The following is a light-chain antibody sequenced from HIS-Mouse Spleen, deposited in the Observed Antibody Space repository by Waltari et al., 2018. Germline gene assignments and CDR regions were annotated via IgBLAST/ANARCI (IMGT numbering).Light chain of an antibody. J-gene: IGLJ3*02. CDR2: EGS. V-gene: IGLV2-23*01. CDR1: SSDVGSYHL. CDR3: CSYAGSSTLV. Sequence: QSALTQPASVSGSPGQSITISCTGTSSDVGSYHLVPLYQQHPGKAPKLMIYEGSKRPSGVSNRFSGSKSGNTASLTISGLQAEDEADYYCCSYAGSSTLVFGGGTKLTVL.